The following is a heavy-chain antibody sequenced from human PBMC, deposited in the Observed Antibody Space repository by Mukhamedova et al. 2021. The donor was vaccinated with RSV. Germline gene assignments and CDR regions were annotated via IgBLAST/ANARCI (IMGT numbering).Heavy chain of an antibody. D-gene: IGHD6-13*01. CDR3: ARALYGQLGFT. Sequence: GNYHWAWLRQPPGKGLEHIHYMSDNGNTNYNPSLKSRVTTSLDTPKNQLFLQLSSVTAAVTAMNYCARALYGQLGFTWGQGTLVTV. CDR2: MSDNGNT. CDR1: GNYH. V-gene: IGHV4-61*01. J-gene: IGHJ5*02.